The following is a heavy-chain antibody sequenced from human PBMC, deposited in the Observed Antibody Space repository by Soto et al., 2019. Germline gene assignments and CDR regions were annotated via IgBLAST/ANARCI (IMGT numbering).Heavy chain of an antibody. V-gene: IGHV4-39*01. D-gene: IGHD2-8*01. CDR1: GGSVSNSNYY. Sequence: PSETLSLTCTVSGGSVSNSNYYWCWIRHSPGKGLEWIGSVYYSGRSYSKSSVKSRVTISVDTSKNQFSLNLNSVTASDTAVYYCVSQRTSVLTQAYFDYWGPGALVTVSS. J-gene: IGHJ4*02. CDR3: VSQRTSVLTQAYFDY. CDR2: VYYSGRS.